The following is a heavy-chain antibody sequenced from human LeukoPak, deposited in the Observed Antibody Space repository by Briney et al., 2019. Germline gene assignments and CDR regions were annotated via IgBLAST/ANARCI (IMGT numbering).Heavy chain of an antibody. CDR3: AKDHKVYSSSWYGY. CDR2: ISYDGSNK. V-gene: IGHV3-30*18. D-gene: IGHD6-13*01. CDR1: GFTFSSYA. J-gene: IGHJ4*02. Sequence: GSLRLSCAASGFTFSSYAITWVRQAPGKGLEWVAVISYDGSNKYYADSVKGRFTISRDNSKNTLYLQMNSLRAEDTAVYYCAKDHKVYSSSWYGYWGQGTLVTVSS.